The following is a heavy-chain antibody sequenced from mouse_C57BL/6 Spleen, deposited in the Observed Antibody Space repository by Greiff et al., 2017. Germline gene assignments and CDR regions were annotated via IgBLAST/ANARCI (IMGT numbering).Heavy chain of an antibody. D-gene: IGHD1-1*01. CDR1: GYTFTDYY. J-gene: IGHJ1*03. CDR2: INPNNGGT. V-gene: IGHV1-26*01. Sequence: VQLQQSGPELVKPGASVKISCKASGYTFTDYYMNWVKQSHGKSLEWIGDINPNNGGTSYNQKFKGKATLTVDKSSSTAYLELRSLTSEDSAVYYCASPVVATDFDVWGTGTTVTVSS. CDR3: ASPVVATDFDV.